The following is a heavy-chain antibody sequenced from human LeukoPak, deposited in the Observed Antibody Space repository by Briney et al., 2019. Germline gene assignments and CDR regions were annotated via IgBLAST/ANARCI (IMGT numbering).Heavy chain of an antibody. D-gene: IGHD6-13*01. CDR3: ARQGSSNWNYYFDY. CDR1: GGSFSGYY. J-gene: IGHJ4*02. V-gene: IGHV4-39*01. Sequence: SETLSLTCAVYGGSFSGYYWGWIRQPPGKGLEWIGSIYYSGGTYYNPSLKSRVTISVDTSKNQFSLRLSSVTAADTAVYYCARQGSSNWNYYFDYWGQGTLVTVSS. CDR2: IYYSGGT.